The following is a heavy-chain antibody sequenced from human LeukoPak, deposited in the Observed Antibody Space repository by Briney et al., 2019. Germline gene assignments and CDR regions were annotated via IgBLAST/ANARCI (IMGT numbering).Heavy chain of an antibody. D-gene: IGHD2-15*01. CDR3: ARLNRGIVVVVAAVFDY. CDR2: IYPGDSDT. Sequence: GESLKISCKGSGYSFTSYWIGWVRQMPGKGLEWMGIIYPGDSDTRYSPSFQGQVTISADKSISTAYLQWSSLKASDTAVYYCARLNRGIVVVVAAVFDYWGQGTLVTVSS. J-gene: IGHJ4*02. V-gene: IGHV5-51*01. CDR1: GYSFTSYW.